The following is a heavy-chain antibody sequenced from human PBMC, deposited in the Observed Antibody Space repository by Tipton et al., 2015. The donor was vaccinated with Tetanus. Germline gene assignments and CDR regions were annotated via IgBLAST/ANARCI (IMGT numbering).Heavy chain of an antibody. D-gene: IGHD7-27*01. Sequence: TLSLTCTVSGGSINRYYWSWIRQSPGKGLEWIGYINYSGTTNYASSLQSRVIISVDTSKNQFSLKLNSVTAADTAVYYCARDGWGLTNWFDPWGQGTLVTVSS. CDR3: ARDGWGLTNWFDP. CDR1: GGSINRYY. J-gene: IGHJ5*02. CDR2: INYSGTT. V-gene: IGHV4-59*01.